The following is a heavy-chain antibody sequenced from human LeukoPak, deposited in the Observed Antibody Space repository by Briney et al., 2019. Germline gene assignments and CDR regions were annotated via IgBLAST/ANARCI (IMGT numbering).Heavy chain of an antibody. J-gene: IGHJ3*02. CDR2: ISSSGSNI. V-gene: IGHV3-48*03. Sequence: GGSRRLCWGRSGCTFSSHDMHWPREAPGRGEARVSYISSSGSNIYYADSVKGRFTIDRDNTKNSLYLQMNSLRAEDRAVYSWASSMIVVVIYAFAIWGQGTMVTVSS. CDR3: ASSMIVVVIYAFAI. CDR1: GCTFSSHD. D-gene: IGHD3-22*01.